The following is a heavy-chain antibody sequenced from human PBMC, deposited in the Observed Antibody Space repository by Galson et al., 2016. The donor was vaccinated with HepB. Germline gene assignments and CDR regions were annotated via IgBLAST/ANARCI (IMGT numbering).Heavy chain of an antibody. CDR1: VGSVSVSGYY. D-gene: IGHD6-19*01. CDR2: ISSGGTT. J-gene: IGHJ2*01. V-gene: IGHV4-39*07. CDR3: ARDPAAQVAGNYRYFDL. Sequence: SETLSLTCTVSVGSVSVSGYYWGWIRQPPGKGLEWVGSISSGGTTYYNPSLKSRVTISVDTSKNQFSLKLSSVTAADTAVYYCARDPAAQVAGNYRYFDLWGRGTLVTVSS.